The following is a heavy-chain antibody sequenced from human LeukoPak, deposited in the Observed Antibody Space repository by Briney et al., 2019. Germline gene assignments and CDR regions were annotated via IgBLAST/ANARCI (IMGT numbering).Heavy chain of an antibody. Sequence: PSETLSLTCTVSGGSISSSSYYWGWIRQPPGKGLEWIGSIYYSGSTYYNPSLKSRVTISVDTSKNQFSLKLGSVTAADTAVYYRARHSRYYYDSSGRHYWGQGTLVTVSS. J-gene: IGHJ4*02. CDR1: GGSISSSSYY. CDR3: ARHSRYYYDSSGRHY. V-gene: IGHV4-39*01. CDR2: IYYSGST. D-gene: IGHD3-22*01.